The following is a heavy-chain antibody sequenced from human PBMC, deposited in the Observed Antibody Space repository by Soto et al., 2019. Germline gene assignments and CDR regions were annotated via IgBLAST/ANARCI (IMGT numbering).Heavy chain of an antibody. CDR3: AREVFCSSSSCQVRYGMDV. CDR2: ISSSGSTI. V-gene: IGHV3-11*01. J-gene: IGHJ6*02. Sequence: PGGSLRLSCAASGFTFSDYYMSWIRQAPGKGLEWVSYISSSGSTIYYADSVKGRFTISRDNAKNSLYLQMNSLRAEDTAVYYCAREVFCSSSSCQVRYGMDVWGQGTTVTVS. D-gene: IGHD2-2*01. CDR1: GFTFSDYY.